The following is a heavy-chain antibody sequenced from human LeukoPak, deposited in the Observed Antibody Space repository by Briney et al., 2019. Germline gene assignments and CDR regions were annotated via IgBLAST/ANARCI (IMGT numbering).Heavy chain of an antibody. CDR1: GGSFSGYY. V-gene: IGHV4-34*01. D-gene: IGHD3-10*01. CDR3: ARTTYYYGSGSDY. CDR2: INHSGST. Sequence: SETLSLTCAVYGGSFSGYYWSWIRQPPGKGLEWIGEINHSGSTNYNPSLKSRVTISVDTSKNQFSLKLSSVTAADTAVYYCARTTYYYGSGSDYWGQGTLVTVSS. J-gene: IGHJ4*02.